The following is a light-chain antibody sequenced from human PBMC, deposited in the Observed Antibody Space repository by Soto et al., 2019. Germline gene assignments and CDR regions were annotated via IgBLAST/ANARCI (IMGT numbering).Light chain of an antibody. CDR2: GVS. V-gene: IGLV2-14*01. CDR3: SSYTSTMTLV. CDR1: SSDVGGYNY. Sequence: QSALTQPASVSGSPGQSITISCTGTSSDVGGYNYVSWYQQQPGKAPKLMIYGVSYRPSGVSNRFSGSKSGNTASLTISGLQAEDEADYYCSSYTSTMTLVFGGGTKVTVL. J-gene: IGLJ3*02.